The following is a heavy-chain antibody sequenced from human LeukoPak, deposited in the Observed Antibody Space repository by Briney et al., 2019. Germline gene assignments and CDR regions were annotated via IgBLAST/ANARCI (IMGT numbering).Heavy chain of an antibody. CDR3: ARALYSYGYHYYYYMDV. D-gene: IGHD5-18*01. CDR1: GGSVISYY. J-gene: IGHJ6*03. Sequence: SDTLSLTCTLSGGSVISYYSGSIRQPPGGGRGWIGYIYYSGSTNYNPSLKSRVTISVDTSKNQFSLKLSSVTAADTAVYYCARALYSYGYHYYYYMDVWGKGTTVTISS. CDR2: IYYSGST. V-gene: IGHV4-59*02.